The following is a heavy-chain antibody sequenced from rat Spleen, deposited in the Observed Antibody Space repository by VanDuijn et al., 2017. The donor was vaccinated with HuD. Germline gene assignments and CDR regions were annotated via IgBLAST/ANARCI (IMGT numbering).Heavy chain of an antibody. J-gene: IGHJ3*01. CDR3: TRHEPNWFVY. Sequence: EVQLVESGGGLVQPGGSLKLSCAASGLSFSNYDMAWVRQAPTKGLEWVASISYDGTATYYRDSVKGRFTISRDIAKSTLYLQMDSMRSEDTATYYCTRHEPNWFVYWGQGTLVTVSS. CDR2: ISYDGTAT. V-gene: IGHV5-29*01. CDR1: GLSFSNYD.